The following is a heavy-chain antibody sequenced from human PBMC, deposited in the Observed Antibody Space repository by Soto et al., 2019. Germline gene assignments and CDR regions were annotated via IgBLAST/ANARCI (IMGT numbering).Heavy chain of an antibody. CDR3: ARLYTGYEAFDY. CDR2: IYYSGST. Sequence: SETLSLTCIVSGGSINSGDYYWSWIRQSPGKGLEWIGYIYYSGSTYYNPSLKSRSTISIDTSKNQFFLNVDSVTAADTAVYYCARLYTGYEAFDYWGQGTLVTVSS. CDR1: GGSINSGDYY. J-gene: IGHJ4*02. V-gene: IGHV4-30-4*01. D-gene: IGHD5-12*01.